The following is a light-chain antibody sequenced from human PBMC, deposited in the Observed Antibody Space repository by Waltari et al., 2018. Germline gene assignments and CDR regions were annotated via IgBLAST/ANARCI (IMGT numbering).Light chain of an antibody. CDR3: LQDYSYPRT. V-gene: IGKV1-6*01. CDR2: AAS. Sequence: AIQMTQSPSSLSASIGDRVTITCRASQGVRNDVGWYQQKPGKAPKILVYAASTLHIGVPSRFSGSGSDTDFTLTVTSLQPEDFATYYCLQDYSYPRTFGQGTRVEIK. J-gene: IGKJ1*01. CDR1: QGVRND.